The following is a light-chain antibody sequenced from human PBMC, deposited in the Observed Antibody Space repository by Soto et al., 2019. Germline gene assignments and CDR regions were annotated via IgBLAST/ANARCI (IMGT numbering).Light chain of an antibody. CDR3: SSYTGSNTWV. CDR2: EVI. CDR1: SSDVGGYNY. V-gene: IGLV2-8*01. J-gene: IGLJ3*02. Sequence: QSVLTQPPSASGSPGQSVTISCTGTSSDVGGYNYVSWYQQHPGKAPKVMIYEVIKRPSGVPDRFSGSNSGNTASLTVSGLQAEDEADYYCSSYTGSNTWVFGGGTKLTVL.